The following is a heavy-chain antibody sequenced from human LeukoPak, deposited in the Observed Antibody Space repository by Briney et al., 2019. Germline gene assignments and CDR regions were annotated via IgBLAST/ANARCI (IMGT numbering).Heavy chain of an antibody. V-gene: IGHV1-18*01. CDR3: ARADYYDSSGSDSLGYYYYMDV. Sequence: ASVKVSCKASGYTFTSYGISWVRQAPGQGLEWMGWISAYNGNTNYAQKLQGRVTMTTDTSTSTAYMELRSLRSDDTAVYYCARADYYDSSGSDSLGYYYYMDVWGKGTTVTVSS. J-gene: IGHJ6*03. D-gene: IGHD3-22*01. CDR2: ISAYNGNT. CDR1: GYTFTSYG.